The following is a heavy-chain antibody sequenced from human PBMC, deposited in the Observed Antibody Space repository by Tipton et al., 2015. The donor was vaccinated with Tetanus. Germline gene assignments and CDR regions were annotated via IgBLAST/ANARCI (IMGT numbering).Heavy chain of an antibody. CDR2: IQNDGGET. CDR1: GFILSDYY. CDR3: ARLGRNSLGAFDV. Sequence: GSLRLSCAATGFILSDYYMEWFRQAPGKGLEWVANIQNDGGETYHLESVRGRFTISRDNGKNSVYLQMNSLRPEDTAVYYCARLGRNSLGAFDVWGQGTLVSVSS. J-gene: IGHJ3*01. V-gene: IGHV3-7*03. D-gene: IGHD7-27*01.